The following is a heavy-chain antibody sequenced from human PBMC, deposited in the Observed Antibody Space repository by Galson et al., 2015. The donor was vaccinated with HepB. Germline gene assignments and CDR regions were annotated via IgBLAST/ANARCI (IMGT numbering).Heavy chain of an antibody. CDR2: IGTAGDT. D-gene: IGHD6-13*01. J-gene: IGHJ6*02. V-gene: IGHV3-13*01. Sequence: SLRLSCAASGFTFSSYDMHWVRQATGKGLEWVSAIGTAGDTYYPGSVKGRFTISRENAKNFLYLQMNSLRAGDTAVYYCARGHHIAAAGINYYYYGMDVWGQGTTVTVSS. CDR1: GFTFSSYD. CDR3: ARGHHIAAAGINYYYYGMDV.